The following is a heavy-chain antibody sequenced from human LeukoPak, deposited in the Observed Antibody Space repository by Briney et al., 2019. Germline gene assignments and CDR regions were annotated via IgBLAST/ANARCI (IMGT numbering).Heavy chain of an antibody. CDR3: AREGYCTSTSCYAGIDY. CDR1: GFTFNNYA. V-gene: IGHV3-23*01. J-gene: IGHJ4*02. Sequence: GGSLRLSCAASGFTFNNYAMSWARQAPGKGLQWVSVISGSGGNTYYPESVKGRFTISRDNTKNTLYLQMNSLRAEDTATYYCAREGYCTSTSCYAGIDYWGQGTLVTVSS. CDR2: ISGSGGNT. D-gene: IGHD2-2*01.